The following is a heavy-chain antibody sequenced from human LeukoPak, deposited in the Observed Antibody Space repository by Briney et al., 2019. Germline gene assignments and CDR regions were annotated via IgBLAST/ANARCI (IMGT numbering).Heavy chain of an antibody. CDR2: TYYRSKWYN. V-gene: IGHV6-1*01. CDR3: AREEGVDTAMVSSGADAFDI. Sequence: SQTLSLPFAISGDSVSSNSAAWNWIRQSPSRGLEWLGRTYYRSKWYNDYAVSVKSRITINPDTSKNQFSLQLNSVTPEDTAVYYCAREEGVDTAMVSSGADAFDIWGQGTMVTVSS. CDR1: GDSVSSNSAA. J-gene: IGHJ3*02. D-gene: IGHD5-18*01.